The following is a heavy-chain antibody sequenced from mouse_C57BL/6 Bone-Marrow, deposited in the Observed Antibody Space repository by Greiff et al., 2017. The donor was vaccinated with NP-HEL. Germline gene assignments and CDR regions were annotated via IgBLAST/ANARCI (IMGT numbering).Heavy chain of an antibody. J-gene: IGHJ4*01. Sequence: QVQLKESGAELARPGASVKLSCKASGYTFTSYGISWVKQRTGQGLEWIGEIYPRSGNTYYNEKFKGKATLTADKSSSTAYMELRSLTSEDSAVYFCARHGGYYAMDYWGQGTSVTVSS. V-gene: IGHV1-81*01. CDR2: IYPRSGNT. CDR1: GYTFTSYG. CDR3: ARHGGYYAMDY.